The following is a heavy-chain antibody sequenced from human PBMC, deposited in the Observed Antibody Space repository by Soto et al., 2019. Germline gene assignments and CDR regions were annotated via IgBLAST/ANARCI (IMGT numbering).Heavy chain of an antibody. D-gene: IGHD1-1*01. Sequence: GSLRLSCAVSGFTFSSYEMHWVRQAPGKGLEWISYISSTGSGTHYADSVMGRFTISRDNARNSLSLQMNSLRAEDTAIYYCVRDLHEPLPADVLQVANWGQGTQVTVSS. CDR1: GFTFSSYE. CDR2: ISSTGSGT. V-gene: IGHV3-48*03. J-gene: IGHJ4*02. CDR3: VRDLHEPLPADVLQVAN.